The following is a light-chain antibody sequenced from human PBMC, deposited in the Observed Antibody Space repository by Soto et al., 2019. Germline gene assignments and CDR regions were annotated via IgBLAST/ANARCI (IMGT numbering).Light chain of an antibody. CDR2: GAS. CDR3: QQYNNWWT. Sequence: EIVVTQSPATLSVSPGERATLSCRASQSIGSNLAWYQQKPGRAPRLLIYGASARATGIPARFSGSGSGKEVTLTISSLQSEDFAIYYCQQYNNWWTFGQGTKVEIK. V-gene: IGKV3-15*01. CDR1: QSIGSN. J-gene: IGKJ1*01.